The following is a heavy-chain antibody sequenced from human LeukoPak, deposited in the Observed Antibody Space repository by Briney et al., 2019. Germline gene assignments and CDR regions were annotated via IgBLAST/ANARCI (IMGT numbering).Heavy chain of an antibody. Sequence: HPGGSLRLSCAASGFTFRSYWMSWVRQAPGRGLEWVATVKQDGNEKHYVDSVKGRFTISRDNAENSLYLQMNSLSAEDTALYYCARLGGETTRFDLWGQGALVTVSS. V-gene: IGHV3-7*01. CDR3: ARLGGETTRFDL. CDR2: VKQDGNEK. CDR1: GFTFRSYW. D-gene: IGHD3-16*01. J-gene: IGHJ4*02.